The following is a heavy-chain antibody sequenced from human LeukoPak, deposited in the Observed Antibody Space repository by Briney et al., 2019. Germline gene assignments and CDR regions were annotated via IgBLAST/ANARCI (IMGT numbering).Heavy chain of an antibody. V-gene: IGHV4-34*01. J-gene: IGHJ4*02. CDR1: GGPFSGYY. CDR2: INHSGST. CDR3: ARWTSRGYSYGYNY. Sequence: PSETLSLTCAVYGGPFSGYYWSWIRQPPGKGLEWIGEINHSGSTNYNPSLKSRVTISVDTSKNQFSLKLSSVTAADTAVYYCARWTSRGYSYGYNYWGQGTLVTVSS. D-gene: IGHD5-18*01.